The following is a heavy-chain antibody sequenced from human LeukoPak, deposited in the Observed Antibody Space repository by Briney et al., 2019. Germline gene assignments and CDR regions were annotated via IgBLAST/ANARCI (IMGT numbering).Heavy chain of an antibody. CDR2: IRYDGSNK. Sequence: GGSLRLSCAASGFTFNNYAMSWVRQAPGKGLEWVAFIRYDGSNKYYADSVKGRFTISRDNSKNTLYLQMNSLRAEDTAVYYCAKGRGIQLWIDYWGQGTLVTVSS. CDR1: GFTFNNYA. CDR3: AKGRGIQLWIDY. D-gene: IGHD5-18*01. V-gene: IGHV3-30*02. J-gene: IGHJ4*02.